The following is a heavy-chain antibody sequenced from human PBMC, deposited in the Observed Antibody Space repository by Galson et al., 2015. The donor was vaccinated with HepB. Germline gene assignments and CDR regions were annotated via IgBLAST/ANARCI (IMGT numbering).Heavy chain of an antibody. D-gene: IGHD1-26*01. J-gene: IGHJ4*02. Sequence: SLRLSCAASGFTFSSYSMNWVRQAPGKGLEWVSYISSSSTIYYADSVKGRFTISRDNAKNSLYLQMNSLRAEDTAVYYCARGGDQFDYWGQGTLVTVSS. CDR3: ARGGDQFDY. CDR2: ISSSSTI. V-gene: IGHV3-48*01. CDR1: GFTFSSYS.